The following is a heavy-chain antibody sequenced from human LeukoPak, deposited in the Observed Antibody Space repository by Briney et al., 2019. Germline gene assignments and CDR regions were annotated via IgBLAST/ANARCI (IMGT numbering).Heavy chain of an antibody. CDR1: GFTFSSYS. Sequence: GGSLRLSCAASGFTFSSYSMNWVRQAPGKGLEWVSSISSSSSYIYYADSVKGRFTISRDNSKNTLYLQMNSLRAEDTAVYYCARVRDAYNYFHYWGQGTLVTVSS. CDR3: ARVRDAYNYFHY. V-gene: IGHV3-21*01. D-gene: IGHD2-2*01. J-gene: IGHJ4*02. CDR2: ISSSSSYI.